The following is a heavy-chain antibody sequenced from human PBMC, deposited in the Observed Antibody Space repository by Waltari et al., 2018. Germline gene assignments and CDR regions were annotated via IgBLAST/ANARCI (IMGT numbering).Heavy chain of an antibody. J-gene: IGHJ4*02. CDR1: GGSFSGYY. CDR2: INYSVRT. Sequence: QVQLQQWGAGLLKPSETLSLTCAAYGGSFSGYYWSWIRQPPGKGLEGIGEINYSVRTKYNPSLKGQVPISVDTSKNQFSLKLSSVTAADTAVYYCARGGPGIAAAGVDYWGQGTLVTVSS. V-gene: IGHV4-34*01. CDR3: ARGGPGIAAAGVDY. D-gene: IGHD6-13*01.